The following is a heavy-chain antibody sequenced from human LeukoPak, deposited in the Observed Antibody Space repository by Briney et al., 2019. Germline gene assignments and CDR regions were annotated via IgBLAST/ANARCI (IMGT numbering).Heavy chain of an antibody. D-gene: IGHD3-22*01. CDR1: GYSISSGYY. V-gene: IGHV4-38-2*02. Sequence: PSETLSLTCTVSGYSISSGYYWGWIRQPPGKGLEWIGSIYHSGSTYYNPSLKSRVTISVDTSKNQFSLKLCSVTAADTAVYYCARDPSDYYDSSGSFDYWGQGTLVTVSS. CDR2: IYHSGST. J-gene: IGHJ4*02. CDR3: ARDPSDYYDSSGSFDY.